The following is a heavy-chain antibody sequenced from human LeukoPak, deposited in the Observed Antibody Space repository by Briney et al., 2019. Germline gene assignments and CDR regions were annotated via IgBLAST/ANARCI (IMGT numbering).Heavy chain of an antibody. V-gene: IGHV3-53*01. J-gene: IGHJ4*02. D-gene: IGHD3-22*01. CDR2: IYSGGST. CDR1: GFTFNSYW. CDR3: ASQYYYDSSGYST. Sequence: GGSLRLSCVASGFTFNSYWMSWVRQAPGKGLEWVSVIYSGGSTYYADSVKGRFTISRDNSKNTLYLQMNSLRAEDTAVYYCASQYYYDSSGYSTWGQGTLVTVSS.